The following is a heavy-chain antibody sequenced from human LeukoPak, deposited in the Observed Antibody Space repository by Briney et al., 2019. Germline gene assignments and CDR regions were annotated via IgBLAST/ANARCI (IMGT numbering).Heavy chain of an antibody. J-gene: IGHJ5*02. D-gene: IGHD6-19*01. CDR1: GGSISSYY. CDR3: ARVPYSSGWVWFDP. CDR2: IYYSGGT. Sequence: SETLSLTCTVSGGSISSYYWSWIRQPPGKGLEWIGYIYYSGGTNYNPSLKSRVTISVDTSKNQFSLKLSSVTAADTAVYYCARVPYSSGWVWFDPWGQGTLVTVSS. V-gene: IGHV4-59*01.